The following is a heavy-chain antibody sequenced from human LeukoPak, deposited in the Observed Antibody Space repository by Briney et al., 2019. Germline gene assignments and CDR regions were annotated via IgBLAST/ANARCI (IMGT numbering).Heavy chain of an antibody. J-gene: IGHJ4*01. CDR2: ISGSGGST. Sequence: SGGSLRLSCAASGFTFSSYAMSWVRQAPGKGLEWVSAISGSGGSTYYADSVKGRFTISRDNSKNTLYLQMNSLRAEDTAVYYCAKDLDYYGSGSPDYWGQGTLVAVSS. V-gene: IGHV3-23*01. CDR1: GFTFSSYA. CDR3: AKDLDYYGSGSPDY. D-gene: IGHD3-10*01.